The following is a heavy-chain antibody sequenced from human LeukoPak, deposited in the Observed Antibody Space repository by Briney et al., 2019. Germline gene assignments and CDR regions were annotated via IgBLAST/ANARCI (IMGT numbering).Heavy chain of an antibody. CDR1: GFTFSSYA. CDR3: AKPSRGWYPFDY. Sequence: GGSLRLSCAASGFTFSSYAMSWVRQAPGKGLDRVSSLSGSGSGTYYADSVKGRFTISRDNSKNTLYLQMGSLRAEDTAVYYCAKPSRGWYPFDYWGQGTLVTVSS. CDR2: LSGSGSGT. V-gene: IGHV3-23*01. J-gene: IGHJ4*02. D-gene: IGHD6-19*01.